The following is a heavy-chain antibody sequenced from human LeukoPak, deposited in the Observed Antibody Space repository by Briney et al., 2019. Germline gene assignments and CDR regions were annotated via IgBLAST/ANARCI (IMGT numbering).Heavy chain of an antibody. J-gene: IGHJ4*02. CDR3: ARFNGSGSSFDY. D-gene: IGHD3-10*01. CDR1: GFTFSSYS. Sequence: GGSLRLSCAASGFTFSSYSMNWVRQAPGKELEGVFSICSCITYIYYAASVNGRFTISRDNDKNSLYLQITSLRAEDTAVYSCARFNGSGSSFDYWGQGTLVTVSS. V-gene: IGHV3-21*01. CDR2: ICSCITYI.